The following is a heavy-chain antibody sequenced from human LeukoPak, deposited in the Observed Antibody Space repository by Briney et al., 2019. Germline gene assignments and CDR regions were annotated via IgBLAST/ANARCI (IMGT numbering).Heavy chain of an antibody. D-gene: IGHD6-13*01. Sequence: GASVKVSCKASGSTFTNFGISWVRQAPGQGLEWMGWINPNSGGTNYAQKFQGRVTMTRDTSISTAYMELSRLRSDDTAVYYCASAGRGFYWGQGTLVTVSS. CDR2: INPNSGGT. CDR3: ASAGRGFY. V-gene: IGHV1-2*02. CDR1: GSTFTNFG. J-gene: IGHJ4*02.